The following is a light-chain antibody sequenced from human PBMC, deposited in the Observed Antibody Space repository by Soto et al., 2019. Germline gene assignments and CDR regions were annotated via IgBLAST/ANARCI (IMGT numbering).Light chain of an antibody. CDR3: SSYTSSSTPGV. CDR2: DVS. J-gene: IGLJ1*01. V-gene: IGLV2-14*01. CDR1: SSDVGGYNY. Sequence: QSVLTQPASVSGSPGQSITISCTRTSSDVGGYNYVSWYQQHPGKAPKLMIYDVSNRPSGVSNRFSGSKSGNTASLTISGLQAEDEADYYCSSYTSSSTPGVFGTGTKVTVL.